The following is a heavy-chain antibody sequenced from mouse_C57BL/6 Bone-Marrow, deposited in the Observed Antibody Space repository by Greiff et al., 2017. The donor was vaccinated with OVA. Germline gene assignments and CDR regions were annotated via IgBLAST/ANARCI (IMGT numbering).Heavy chain of an antibody. D-gene: IGHD1-1*01. V-gene: IGHV1-4*01. CDR1: GYTFTSYT. J-gene: IGHJ2*01. CDR3: ARRGITTVVAKDYLDY. CDR2: INPSSGYT. Sequence: VQLQQSGAELARPGASVKMSCKASGYTFTSYTMHWVKQRPGQGLEWIGYINPSSGYTKYNQKFKDKATLTADKSSSTAYMQLSSLTSEDSAVYYCARRGITTVVAKDYLDYWGQGTTLTVSS.